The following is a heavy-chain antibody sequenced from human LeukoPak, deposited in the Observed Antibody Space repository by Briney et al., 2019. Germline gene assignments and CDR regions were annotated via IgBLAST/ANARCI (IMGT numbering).Heavy chain of an antibody. CDR3: ANSATENYGMDV. D-gene: IGHD2-15*01. CDR1: GFTFSSYA. Sequence: PGGSLRLSCAASGFTFSSYAMNWVRQAPGKGLEWVSAISGSGGSTYYADSVKGRFTISRDNSKNTLYLQMNSLRAEDTAVYYRANSATENYGMDVWGQGTTVTVSS. J-gene: IGHJ6*02. V-gene: IGHV3-23*01. CDR2: ISGSGGST.